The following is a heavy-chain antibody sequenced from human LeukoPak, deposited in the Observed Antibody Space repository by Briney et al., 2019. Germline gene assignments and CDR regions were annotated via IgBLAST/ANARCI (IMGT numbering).Heavy chain of an antibody. CDR1: GYSISSGYY. J-gene: IGHJ4*02. Sequence: SETLSLTCTVSGYSISSGYYWGWIWQPPGKGLEWIGSIYHSGSTYYNPSLKSRVTIPVDTSKNQFSLKLSSVTAADTAVYYCAQNLLGYCSGGSCSDYWGQGTLVTVSS. CDR3: AQNLLGYCSGGSCSDY. CDR2: IYHSGST. D-gene: IGHD2-15*01. V-gene: IGHV4-38-2*02.